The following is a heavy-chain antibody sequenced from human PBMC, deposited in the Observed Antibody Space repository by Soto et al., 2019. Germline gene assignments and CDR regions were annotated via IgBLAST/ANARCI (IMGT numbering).Heavy chain of an antibody. Sequence: PGESLKLSCKGSGYSFTSYWISWVRQMPGKGLEWMGRIDPSDSYTNYSPSFQGHVTISADKSISTAYLQWSSLKASDTAVYYCARDPDSSSPTDHDPLFDPWGQGTLVTVSS. D-gene: IGHD6-6*01. J-gene: IGHJ5*02. CDR2: IDPSDSYT. V-gene: IGHV5-10-1*01. CDR3: ARDPDSSSPTDHDPLFDP. CDR1: GYSFTSYW.